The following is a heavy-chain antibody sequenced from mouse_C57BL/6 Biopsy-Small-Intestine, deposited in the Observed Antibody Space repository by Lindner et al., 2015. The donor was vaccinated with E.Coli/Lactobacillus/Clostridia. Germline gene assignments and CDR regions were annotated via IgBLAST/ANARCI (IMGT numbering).Heavy chain of an antibody. V-gene: IGHV1-26*01. CDR1: GYTFTDYY. CDR3: ARWGGSSYDYYAMDY. J-gene: IGHJ4*01. D-gene: IGHD1-1*01. CDR2: INPNNGGT. Sequence: VQLQESGPELVKPGASVKISCKASGYTFTDYYMNRVKQSHGKSLEWIGDINPNNGGTSYNQKFKGKATLTVDKSSSTAYMELRSLASEDSAVYYCARWGGSSYDYYAMDYWGQGTSVTVSS.